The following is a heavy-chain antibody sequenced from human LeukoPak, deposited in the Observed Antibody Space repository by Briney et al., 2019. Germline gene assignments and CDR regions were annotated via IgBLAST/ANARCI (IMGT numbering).Heavy chain of an antibody. CDR1: GFXFSSYW. CDR2: IKQDGSEK. V-gene: IGHV3-7*05. D-gene: IGHD3-10*01. CDR3: ARVNRGY. J-gene: IGHJ4*02. Sequence: GGSLRLSCAASGFXFSSYWISWVRQAPGKGLEWVANIKQDGSEKYYVDSVKGRFTISRDNAKNSLYLQMNSLRAEDTAVYYCARVNRGYWGQGTLVTVSS.